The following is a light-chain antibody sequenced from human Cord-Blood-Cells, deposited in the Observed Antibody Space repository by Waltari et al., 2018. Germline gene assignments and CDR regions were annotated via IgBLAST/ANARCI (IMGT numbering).Light chain of an antibody. CDR1: SSDVGGYNY. V-gene: IGLV2-11*01. CDR2: DVS. J-gene: IGLJ1*01. CDR3: CSYAGSYV. Sequence: QSALTQPRSVSGSPGQSVTISCTGTSSDVGGYNYVSWYQQHPGKAPKLMIYDVSKRPSGVPERFSGSKYGNTAYLTISGRQAEDEADYYCCSYAGSYVFGTGTKVTVL.